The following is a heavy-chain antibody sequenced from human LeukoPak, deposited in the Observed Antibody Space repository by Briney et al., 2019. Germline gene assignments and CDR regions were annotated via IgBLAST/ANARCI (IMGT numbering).Heavy chain of an antibody. CDR1: GFTFSSYE. V-gene: IGHV3-21*01. J-gene: IGHJ3*02. Sequence: PGGSLRLSCAASGFTFSSYEMNWVRQAPGKGLEWVSSISSSSSYIYYADSVKGRFTISRDNAKNSLYLQMNSLRAEDAAVYYCARDSTVGATRAEGAFDIWGQGTMVTVSS. CDR2: ISSSSSYI. D-gene: IGHD1-26*01. CDR3: ARDSTVGATRAEGAFDI.